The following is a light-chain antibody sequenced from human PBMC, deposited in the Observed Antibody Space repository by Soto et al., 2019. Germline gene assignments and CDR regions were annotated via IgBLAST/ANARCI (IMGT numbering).Light chain of an antibody. CDR1: SSDVGGYNY. CDR3: SSYTSIITYV. J-gene: IGLJ1*01. Sequence: QSALTQPASVSGSPGQSITISCTGTSSDVGGYNYVSWYQQHPGKAPKLMIYEVSNRPSGVSNRFSGSKSGNTASLTISGLQAEDEADYYCSSYTSIITYVFGTGTKVTVL. CDR2: EVS. V-gene: IGLV2-14*01.